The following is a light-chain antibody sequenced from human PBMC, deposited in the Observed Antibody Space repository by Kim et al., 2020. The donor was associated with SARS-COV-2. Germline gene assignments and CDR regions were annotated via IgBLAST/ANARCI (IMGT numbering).Light chain of an antibody. CDR1: SSDVGSYNF. CDR2: DVS. J-gene: IGLJ3*02. V-gene: IGLV2-14*03. CDR3: SSYTTSATVV. Sequence: GQSITISRTGTSSDVGSYNFVSWYQQHPGKAPKLMIYDVSNRPSGISNRFSGSKSGNTASLTISGLQAEDEADYYCSSYTTSATVVFGGGTQLTVL.